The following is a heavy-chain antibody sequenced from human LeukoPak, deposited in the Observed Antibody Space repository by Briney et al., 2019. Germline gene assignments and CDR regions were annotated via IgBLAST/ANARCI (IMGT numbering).Heavy chain of an antibody. V-gene: IGHV4-59*01. Sequence: SETPSLTCTVSGGSISSYYWSWIRQPPGKGLEWIGYIYYSGNTNYNPSLKSRVTILLHTSKTQFSLKLSSVTAADTAVYYCARDTKSYYGSWMGAFDIWGQGTMVTVSS. CDR1: GGSISSYY. CDR2: IYYSGNT. J-gene: IGHJ3*02. D-gene: IGHD3-10*01. CDR3: ARDTKSYYGSWMGAFDI.